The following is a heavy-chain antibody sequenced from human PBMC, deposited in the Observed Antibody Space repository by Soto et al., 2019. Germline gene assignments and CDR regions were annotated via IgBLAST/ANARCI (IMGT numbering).Heavy chain of an antibody. Sequence: EVYLFQSGGALVQPGGSLRLSCVASEFTFNSYAMTWVRQAPGKGLEWVSSISVRGDDKYYADSVKGRFTISRDNEKNTLSPQINGMRVDATAVYNCVNLMARSLWDGPDLDYWGEGTLVPVSS. CDR1: EFTFNSYA. CDR2: ISVRGDDK. V-gene: IGHV3-23*01. D-gene: IGHD3-3*01. J-gene: IGHJ4*02. CDR3: VNLMARSLWDGPDLDY.